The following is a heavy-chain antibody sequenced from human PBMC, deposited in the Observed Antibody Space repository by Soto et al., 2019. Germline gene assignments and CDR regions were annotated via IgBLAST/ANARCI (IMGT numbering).Heavy chain of an antibody. V-gene: IGHV4-4*07. CDR3: AADTGGGARAFEY. D-gene: IGHD3-16*01. J-gene: IGHJ4*02. CDR2: VYVHGTT. Sequence: QVQLQESGPGLVRASETLSLSCTVSGVSLSSFYWNWVRQPAGGGLEWIGRVYVHGTTTYNPSLKSRSTLSLDPSKNQFPLNWRSLTAADTARYFCAADTGGGARAFEYWGQRMLATVSS. CDR1: GVSLSSFY.